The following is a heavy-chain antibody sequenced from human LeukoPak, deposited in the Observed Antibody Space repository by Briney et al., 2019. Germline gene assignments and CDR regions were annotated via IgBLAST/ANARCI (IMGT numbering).Heavy chain of an antibody. CDR1: GFTFSSYA. D-gene: IGHD6-6*01. Sequence: GSLRLSCAASGFTFSSYAMSWVRQAPGKGLEWVSAISGSGGGTYYADSVKGRFTISRDNSKNTLYLQMNSLRAEDTAVYYCAKAIGHSSSSSPDYWGQGTLVTVSS. CDR2: ISGSGGGT. CDR3: AKAIGHSSSSSPDY. J-gene: IGHJ4*02. V-gene: IGHV3-23*01.